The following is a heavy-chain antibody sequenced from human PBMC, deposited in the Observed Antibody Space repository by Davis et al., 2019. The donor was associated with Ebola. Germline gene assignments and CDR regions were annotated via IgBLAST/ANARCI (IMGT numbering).Heavy chain of an antibody. V-gene: IGHV1-69*13. CDR1: GGTFSSYA. CDR2: IIPIFGTA. D-gene: IGHD1-7*01. CDR3: ARDKLELRLGGGMDV. Sequence: AASVKVSCKASGGTFSSYAISWVRQAPGQGLEWMGGIIPIFGTANYAQKFQGRVTIIADESTSTAYMELSSLRSEDTAVYYCARDKLELRLGGGMDVWGKGTTVTVSS. J-gene: IGHJ6*04.